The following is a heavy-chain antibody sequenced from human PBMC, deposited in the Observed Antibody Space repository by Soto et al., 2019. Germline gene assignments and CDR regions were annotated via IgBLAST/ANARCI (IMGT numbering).Heavy chain of an antibody. CDR2: INHSGTT. CDR1: EGSFSAYH. D-gene: IGHD2-2*02. V-gene: IGHV4-34*01. Sequence: SETLSLTCAVYEGSFSAYHWTWIRQPTGKGLEWIGEINHSGTTKYNPSLKSRVSISVDRSKNQFSLNLRSLTAADTAVYYCARGALTNGALYYFGLWGRGTLVTVSS. CDR3: ARGALTNGALYYFGL. J-gene: IGHJ2*01.